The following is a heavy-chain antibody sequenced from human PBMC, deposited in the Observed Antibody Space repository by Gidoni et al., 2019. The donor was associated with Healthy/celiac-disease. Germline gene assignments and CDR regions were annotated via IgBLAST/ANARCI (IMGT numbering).Heavy chain of an antibody. CDR1: GGTFSSYA. Sequence: QVQLVQSGAEVKKPGSSVKVSCKASGGTFSSYAISWVRQAPGQGLEWMGGIIPIFGTANDAQKFQGRVTITADESTSTAYMGLSSLRSEDTAVYYCARRGVGDIVVVVAATIDPEYYYYGMDVWGQGTTVTVSS. CDR2: IIPIFGTA. V-gene: IGHV1-69*01. J-gene: IGHJ6*02. CDR3: ARRGVGDIVVVVAATIDPEYYYYGMDV. D-gene: IGHD2-15*01.